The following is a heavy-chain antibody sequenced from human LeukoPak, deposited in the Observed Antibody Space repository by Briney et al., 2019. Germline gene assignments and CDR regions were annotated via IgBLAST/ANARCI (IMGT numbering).Heavy chain of an antibody. Sequence: GASVKVSCKASGGTFSSYAISWVRQAPGQGLEWMGGIIPIFGTANYAQKFKGRVTITADESTSTAYMELSSLRSEDTAVYYCARRVPGSGGSSDDAFDIWGQGTMVTVSS. V-gene: IGHV1-69*13. CDR3: ARRVPGSGGSSDDAFDI. J-gene: IGHJ3*02. D-gene: IGHD2-15*01. CDR2: IIPIFGTA. CDR1: GGTFSSYA.